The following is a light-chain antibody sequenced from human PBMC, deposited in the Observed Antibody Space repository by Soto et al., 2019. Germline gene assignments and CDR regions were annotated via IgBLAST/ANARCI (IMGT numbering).Light chain of an antibody. V-gene: IGKV3-15*01. Sequence: EIVMTQSPATLSVSPGESATLSCRASESISRNLAWYQQKPGQAPRLLVHGASTRASGVAARFSGGGSGTDFTLTISSLQSEDFAIYLCQQYHNWPPAWTFGQGTKVEIK. CDR2: GAS. J-gene: IGKJ1*01. CDR3: QQYHNWPPAWT. CDR1: ESISRN.